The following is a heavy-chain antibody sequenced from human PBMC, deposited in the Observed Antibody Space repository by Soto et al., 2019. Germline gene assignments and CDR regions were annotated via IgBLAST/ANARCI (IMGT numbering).Heavy chain of an antibody. V-gene: IGHV3-64D*08. CDR3: VKADSSGYRPYYYPMGV. D-gene: IGHD3-22*01. CDR1: GFTFRNYA. J-gene: IGHJ6*02. Sequence: GGSLRLSCSASGFTFRNYAMHWVRQAPGKGLEYVSSISSDGGSTYYADSVKGRFTISRDNSKTTLYLQMSSLGAEDTAVYFCVKADSSGYRPYYYPMGVWGQGTTVTVSS. CDR2: ISSDGGST.